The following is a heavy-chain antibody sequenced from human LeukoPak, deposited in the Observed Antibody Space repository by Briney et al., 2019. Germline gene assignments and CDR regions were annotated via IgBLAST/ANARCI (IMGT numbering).Heavy chain of an antibody. CDR2: IYYSGST. J-gene: IGHJ4*02. CDR3: ARVAAGASKYYFDY. D-gene: IGHD6-13*01. CDR1: GGSISSYY. Sequence: SETLSLTCTVSGGSISSYYWSWIRQPPGKGLEWIGYIYYSGSTNYNPSLKSRVTISVDTSKNQFSLKLNSVTAADTAVYYCARVAAGASKYYFDYWGQGTLVTVSS. V-gene: IGHV4-59*01.